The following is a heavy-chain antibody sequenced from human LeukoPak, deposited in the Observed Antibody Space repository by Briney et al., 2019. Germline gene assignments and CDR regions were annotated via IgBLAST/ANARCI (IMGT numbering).Heavy chain of an antibody. CDR2: ISGSGGST. Sequence: GGSLRLSCAASGFTFSSYAMSWVRQAPGNGLEWVSTISGSGGSTYYADSVKGRFTISKDSSKNTLFLQMNSLRAEDTAIYYCARNSGSGAFDIWGQGTMVTVSS. J-gene: IGHJ3*02. V-gene: IGHV3-23*01. D-gene: IGHD1-26*01. CDR3: ARNSGSGAFDI. CDR1: GFTFSSYA.